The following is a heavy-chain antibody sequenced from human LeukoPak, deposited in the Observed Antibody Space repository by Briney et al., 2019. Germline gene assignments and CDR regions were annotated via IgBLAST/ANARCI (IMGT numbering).Heavy chain of an antibody. Sequence: ASVKVSCKASGYTFTSYGISWVRQAPGQGLEWMGWISAYNGNTNYAQKLQGRVTMTTDTSTSTAYMELRSLRSDDTAVYYCARDRVVVVPAAQHNWFDPWGQGTLVTVSS. CDR1: GYTFTSYG. D-gene: IGHD2-2*01. V-gene: IGHV1-18*01. CDR2: ISAYNGNT. J-gene: IGHJ5*02. CDR3: ARDRVVVVPAAQHNWFDP.